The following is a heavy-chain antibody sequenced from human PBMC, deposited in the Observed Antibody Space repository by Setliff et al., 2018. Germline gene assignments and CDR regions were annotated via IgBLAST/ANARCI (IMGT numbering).Heavy chain of an antibody. CDR1: GYTFTSSG. CDR3: SRSVRYCTARTCQTASGAEI. Sequence: ASVKVSCKASGYTFTSSGITWVRQAPGQGLEWMGWISVYSGNTNYAQKLQGRVTMTTDTSTSTAYMELRSLTPDDTAVYYCSRSVRYCTARTCQTASGAEIWGQGTLVTV. V-gene: IGHV1-18*01. J-gene: IGHJ4*02. D-gene: IGHD2-8*02. CDR2: ISVYSGNT.